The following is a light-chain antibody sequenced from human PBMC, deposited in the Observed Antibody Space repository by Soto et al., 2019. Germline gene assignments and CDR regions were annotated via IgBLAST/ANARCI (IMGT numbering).Light chain of an antibody. V-gene: IGKV1-39*01. CDR1: QSISNH. J-gene: IGKJ2*01. CDR3: QHCYVAPYT. CDR2: AAS. Sequence: DIQMTQSPSSLSASVGDRVTITCRASQSISNHLNWYQQKPGKAPKLLIYAASSLQSGVPSRFSGSRSGPDFTLTIRSLQPEDFATYYCQHCYVAPYTFGQGTKVDI.